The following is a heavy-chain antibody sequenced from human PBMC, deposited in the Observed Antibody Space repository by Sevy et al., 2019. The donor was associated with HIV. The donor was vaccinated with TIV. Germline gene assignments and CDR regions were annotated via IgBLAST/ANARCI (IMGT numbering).Heavy chain of an antibody. J-gene: IGHJ6*02. CDR3: ARVVADCSGGSCVPGYYYGMDV. CDR2: ISSSSNYI. V-gene: IGHV3-21*01. CDR1: GFTFSSYN. D-gene: IGHD2-15*01. Sequence: GGSLRLSCAASGFTFSSYNMNWVRQAPGKGLEWVSSISSSSNYIYYADSMKGRFTISSDNAKNSLYLQMNSLRAEDTAVYYCARVVADCSGGSCVPGYYYGMDVWGQGTTVTVSS.